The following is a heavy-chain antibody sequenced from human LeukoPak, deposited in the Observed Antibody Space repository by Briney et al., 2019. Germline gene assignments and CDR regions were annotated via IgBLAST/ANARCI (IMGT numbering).Heavy chain of an antibody. CDR3: AKGFVVVIVNYMDV. V-gene: IGHV3-30*02. CDR2: IRYDGSNK. D-gene: IGHD2-21*01. Sequence: GGSLRLSCAASGFTFSSYGMHCVRQAPGKGLEWVAFIRYDGSNKYYADSVKGRFTISRDNSKNTLYLQMNSLRAEDTAVYYCAKGFVVVIVNYMDVWGKGTTVTVSS. J-gene: IGHJ6*03. CDR1: GFTFSSYG.